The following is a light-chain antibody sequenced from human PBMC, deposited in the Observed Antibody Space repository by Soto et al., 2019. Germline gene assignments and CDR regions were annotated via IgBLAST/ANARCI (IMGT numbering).Light chain of an antibody. CDR3: QQYDSSLYT. Sequence: EIVLTQSPGTLSLSPGERATLSCRASQTFNSRFFAWYQQKPGQAPRLLIYGASNRATGIPDRFSGSGSGTDFTLTINRLEPEDFAVYYCQQYDSSLYTFGPGTKVDIK. CDR2: GAS. CDR1: QTFNSRF. V-gene: IGKV3-20*01. J-gene: IGKJ2*01.